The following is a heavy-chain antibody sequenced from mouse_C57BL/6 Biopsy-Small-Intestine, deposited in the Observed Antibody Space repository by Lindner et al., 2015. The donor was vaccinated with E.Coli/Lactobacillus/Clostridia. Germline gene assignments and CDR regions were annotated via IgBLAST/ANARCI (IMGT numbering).Heavy chain of an antibody. Sequence: VQLQESGAELVKPGASVKISCKASGYTFSNYWMNWVKQRPGKGLEWIGQIYPGDGDTDYNGKFKGKATLTADKSSSTAYMQLSSLTSEDSAVYFCTRGERGDFEYWGQGTTLTVSS. CDR2: IYPGDGDT. J-gene: IGHJ2*01. V-gene: IGHV1-80*01. CDR3: TRGERGDFEY. CDR1: GYTFSNYW.